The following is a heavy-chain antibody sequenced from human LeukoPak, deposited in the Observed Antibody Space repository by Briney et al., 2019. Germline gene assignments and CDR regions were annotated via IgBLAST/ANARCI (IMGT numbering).Heavy chain of an antibody. J-gene: IGHJ4*02. D-gene: IGHD6-25*01. Sequence: GGSLRLSCVASGFTFSNYAMSWVRQAPGTGLEWVSAISGGGDTTYTADSVKGRFTISRDNSTNTIYLEMNTLTVEDAAVYYCAGISYSGTWPVGYWGQGALVTVTA. V-gene: IGHV3-23*01. CDR1: GFTFSNYA. CDR3: AGISYSGTWPVGY. CDR2: ISGGGDTT.